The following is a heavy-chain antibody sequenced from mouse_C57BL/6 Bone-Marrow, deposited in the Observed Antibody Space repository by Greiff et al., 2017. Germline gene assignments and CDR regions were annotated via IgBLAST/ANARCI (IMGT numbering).Heavy chain of an antibody. Sequence: QVQLQQPGAELVKPGASVKLSCKASGYTFTSYWMHWVKQRPGQGLEWIGMIHPNSGSTNYNEKFKSKATLTVDKSSSTAYMQLNSLTSEDSAVYYCARSRLSGPFAYWGRGTLVTVSA. CDR2: IHPNSGST. J-gene: IGHJ3*01. V-gene: IGHV1-64*01. CDR1: GYTFTSYW. D-gene: IGHD4-1*01. CDR3: ARSRLSGPFAY.